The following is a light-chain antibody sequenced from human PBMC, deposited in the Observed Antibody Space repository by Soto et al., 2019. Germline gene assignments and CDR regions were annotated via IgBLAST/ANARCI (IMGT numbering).Light chain of an antibody. V-gene: IGLV7-43*01. CDR1: TGAVTSGHY. J-gene: IGLJ1*01. CDR3: LLYYGGAYV. CDR2: STS. Sequence: QAVVTQEPSLTVSPGGTVTLTCASSTGAVTSGHYPNWFQQKPGQAPRALIYSTSIKHSWTPARFSGSLLGGKAALTLLGVQPDDEAEYYCLLYYGGAYVFGTGTKVTVL.